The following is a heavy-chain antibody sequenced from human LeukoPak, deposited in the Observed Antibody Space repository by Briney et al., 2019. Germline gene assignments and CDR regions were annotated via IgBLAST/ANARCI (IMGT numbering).Heavy chain of an antibody. J-gene: IGHJ1*01. Sequence: SETLSLTCSVSGDSVSRSDSYWDWIRQPPGKGLEWIGTIYYSGRTYYSPSLKSRVTMSVDPSNNQFSLHLKSVPAPHTALYYCGRRRYYDGSGYLEWGQGTLLSVSS. CDR1: GDSVSRSDSY. CDR2: IYYSGRT. CDR3: GRRRYYDGSGYLE. D-gene: IGHD3-22*01. V-gene: IGHV4-39*01.